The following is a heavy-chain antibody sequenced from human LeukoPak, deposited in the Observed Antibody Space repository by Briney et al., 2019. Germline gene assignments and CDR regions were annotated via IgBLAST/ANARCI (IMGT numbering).Heavy chain of an antibody. Sequence: SETLSLTCAVYGGSFSGYYWSWIRQPPGKGLEWIGEINHSGSTNYNPPPKSRVTISVDTSKNQFSLKLSSVTAADTAVYYCARGRFGSGKDFDYWGQGTLVTVSS. V-gene: IGHV4-34*01. CDR1: GGSFSGYY. CDR3: ARGRFGSGKDFDY. CDR2: INHSGST. J-gene: IGHJ4*02. D-gene: IGHD3-10*01.